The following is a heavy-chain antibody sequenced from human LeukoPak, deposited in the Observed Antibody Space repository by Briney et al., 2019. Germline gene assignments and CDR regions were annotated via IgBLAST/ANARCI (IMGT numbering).Heavy chain of an antibody. D-gene: IGHD2-15*01. Sequence: ASVKVSCKASAYTFTGYYMHWVRQAPGQGLEWMGWINPNSGGTNYAQKFQGRVTMTRDTSISTAYMELSRLRSDDTAVYYCARETGCSGGSCYDYFDYWGQGTLVTVSS. V-gene: IGHV1-2*02. CDR3: ARETGCSGGSCYDYFDY. CDR2: INPNSGGT. CDR1: AYTFTGYY. J-gene: IGHJ4*02.